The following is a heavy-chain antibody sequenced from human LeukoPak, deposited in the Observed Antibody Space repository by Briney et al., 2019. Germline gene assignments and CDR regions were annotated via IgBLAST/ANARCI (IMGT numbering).Heavy chain of an antibody. CDR2: ISGSGGST. D-gene: IGHD3-16*01. CDR1: GFTFSSYA. Sequence: PGGSLRLSCAASGFTFSSYAMSWVRQAPGKGLDWVSAISGSGGSTYYADSVKGRFTISRDNSKNTLYLQMNSLRAEDTAVYYCAKDLHDYVWGSYDVYWGQGTLVTVSS. V-gene: IGHV3-23*01. CDR3: AKDLHDYVWGSYDVY. J-gene: IGHJ4*02.